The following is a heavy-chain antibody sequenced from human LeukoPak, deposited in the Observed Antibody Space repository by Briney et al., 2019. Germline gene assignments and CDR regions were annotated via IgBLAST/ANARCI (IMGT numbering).Heavy chain of an antibody. V-gene: IGHV3-30-3*01. Sequence: PGRSLRLSCAASGFTFSSYAMHWVRQAPGKGLEWVAVISYDGSNKYYADSVKGRFTISRDNSKNTLYLQMNSLRAEDTAVYYCATNYDYGDYPDYWGQGTLVTVSS. CDR1: GFTFSSYA. J-gene: IGHJ4*02. CDR2: ISYDGSNK. D-gene: IGHD4-17*01. CDR3: ATNYDYGDYPDY.